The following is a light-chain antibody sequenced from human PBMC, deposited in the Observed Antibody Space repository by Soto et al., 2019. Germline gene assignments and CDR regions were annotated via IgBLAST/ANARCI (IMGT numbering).Light chain of an antibody. CDR2: AAS. CDR3: QQSYSTPPRST. V-gene: IGKV1-39*01. Sequence: DIQMTQSPSSLSASVGDRVTITCRASQSISSYLNWYQQKPGKAPKLLIYAASSLQSGVRSRFSGSGSGTDFTLTISNLQSENFATHYCQQSYSTPPRSTFGQGTKVEIK. J-gene: IGKJ2*01. CDR1: QSISSY.